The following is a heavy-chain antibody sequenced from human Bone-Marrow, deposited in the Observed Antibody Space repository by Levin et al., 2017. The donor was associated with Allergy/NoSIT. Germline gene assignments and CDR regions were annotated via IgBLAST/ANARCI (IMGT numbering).Heavy chain of an antibody. CDR2: IKPDGSAK. D-gene: IGHD3-10*01. Sequence: GGSLRLSCAAPGFTFSIYWMSWVRQAPGKGLEWVANIKPDGSAKYYMDSVKGRFTISRDNAKNSLYLQMNSLRAEDTAVYYCARDASYYGSGTNGDYFDYWGQGTLVTVSS. CDR3: ARDASYYGSGTNGDYFDY. V-gene: IGHV3-7*04. CDR1: GFTFSIYW. J-gene: IGHJ4*02.